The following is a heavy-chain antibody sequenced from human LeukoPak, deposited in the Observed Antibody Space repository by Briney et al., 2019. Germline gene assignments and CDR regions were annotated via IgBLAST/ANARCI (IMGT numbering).Heavy chain of an antibody. CDR2: INHGGST. J-gene: IGHJ4*02. CDR1: GGSLSAYY. Sequence: SETLSLTCAVYGGSLSAYYWTWIRQPPGKGLEWIGEINHGGSTNYNPSLKSRVTISVDTSKNQFSLKLSSVTAADTAVYYCARGGYYDSSGYYAESFDYWGQGTLVTVSS. D-gene: IGHD3-22*01. V-gene: IGHV4-34*01. CDR3: ARGGYYDSSGYYAESFDY.